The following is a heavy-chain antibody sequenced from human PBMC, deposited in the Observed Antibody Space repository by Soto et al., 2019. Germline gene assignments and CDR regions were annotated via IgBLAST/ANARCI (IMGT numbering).Heavy chain of an antibody. CDR3: ARLDGNDYDSSGYYYYYYGMDV. V-gene: IGHV3-11*01. Sequence: QVQLVESGGGLVKPGGSLRLSCAASGFTFSDYYMSWIRQAPGKGLEWISYISSSGSTIYYADSVKGRFTISRDNARNSLYLQMNSRRAEDTAVYYCARLDGNDYDSSGYYYYYYGMDVWGQGTTVTVSS. D-gene: IGHD3-22*01. J-gene: IGHJ6*02. CDR1: GFTFSDYY. CDR2: ISSSGSTI.